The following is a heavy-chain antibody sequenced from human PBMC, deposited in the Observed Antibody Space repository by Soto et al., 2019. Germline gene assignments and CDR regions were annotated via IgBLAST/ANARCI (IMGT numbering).Heavy chain of an antibody. CDR1: GFTFTRYS. V-gene: IGHV3-21*01. CDR2: ISSTTNYI. CDR3: ARESEDLTSNFDY. J-gene: IGHJ4*02. Sequence: PVGSLRLSCAAAGFTFTRYSMNWVLHAPGKGLEWVSSISSTTNYIYYADSMKGRFTVSRDNAKNSVYLDMNSLSAEDTAVYYCARESEDLTSNFDYWGQGPLVTVS.